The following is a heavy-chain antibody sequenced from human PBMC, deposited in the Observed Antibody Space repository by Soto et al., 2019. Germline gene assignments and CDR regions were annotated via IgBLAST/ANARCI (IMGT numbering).Heavy chain of an antibody. CDR1: GFSLSTSGVG. J-gene: IGHJ6*03. V-gene: IGHV2-5*02. D-gene: IGHD2-21*02. Sequence: QITLKESGPTLVKPTQPLTLTCTFSGFSLSTSGVGVGWIRQPPGKALEWLALIYWDDDKGYSPSLKSRLTINIHSTKSQVVLTIVNMHPMDTATYYCAHIKCDPKGDYYYMDVWGKGTTVTLSS. CDR2: IYWDDDK. CDR3: AHIKCDPKGDYYYMDV.